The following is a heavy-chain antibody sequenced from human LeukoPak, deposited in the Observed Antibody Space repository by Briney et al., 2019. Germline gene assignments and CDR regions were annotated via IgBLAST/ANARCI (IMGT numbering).Heavy chain of an antibody. CDR3: AKAGSRQLEDY. J-gene: IGHJ4*02. V-gene: IGHV3-23*01. CDR1: GFAFSDYA. Sequence: GGSLRLSCAASGFAFSDYAMSWVRQAPGKGLEWVSAVSASGASTYYADSVEGRFSISRENSKRILYLQMNSLRAEDTAIYYCAKAGSRQLEDYWGQGTLVTISS. D-gene: IGHD1-1*01. CDR2: VSASGAST.